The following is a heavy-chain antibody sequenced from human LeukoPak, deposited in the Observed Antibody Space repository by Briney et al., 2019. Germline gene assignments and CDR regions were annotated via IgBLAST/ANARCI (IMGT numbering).Heavy chain of an antibody. Sequence: PGGSLRLSCAASEFTFSSYSMNWVRQAPGKGLEWVSSISRSNTYIYYADSVKGRFTISRDNAKNSLYLQMNSLRADDTAVYYCARDPQGDYYMDVWGKGTTVTVSS. J-gene: IGHJ6*03. CDR3: ARDPQGDYYMDV. CDR1: EFTFSSYS. V-gene: IGHV3-21*01. CDR2: ISRSNTYI. D-gene: IGHD3-16*01.